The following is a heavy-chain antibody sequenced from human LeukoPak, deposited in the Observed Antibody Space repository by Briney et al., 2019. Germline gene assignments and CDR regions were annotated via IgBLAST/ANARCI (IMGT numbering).Heavy chain of an antibody. D-gene: IGHD3-10*01. V-gene: IGHV4-31*03. CDR3: ARGSGGASSFDY. J-gene: IGHJ4*02. CDR1: GGSISSGGYY. Sequence: SETLSLTCTVSGGSISSGGYYWSWIRQHPGKGLEWIGYIYYSGSTYYNPSLKSRVTISVDTSKNQFSLKLSSVTAADTAVYYCARGSGGASSFDYWGQGTLVTVSS. CDR2: IYYSGST.